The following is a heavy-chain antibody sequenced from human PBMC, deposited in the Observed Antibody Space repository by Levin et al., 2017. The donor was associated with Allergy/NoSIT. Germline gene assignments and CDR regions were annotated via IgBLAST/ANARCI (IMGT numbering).Heavy chain of an antibody. CDR1: GFTFDDYA. CDR2: ISWNSGSI. V-gene: IGHV3-9*01. J-gene: IGHJ4*02. CDR3: AKGTLGRGSYNLYYFDY. D-gene: IGHD1-26*01. Sequence: SLKISCAASGFTFDDYAMHWVRQAPGKGLEWVSGISWNSGSIGYADSVKGRFTISRDNAKNSLYLQMNSLRAEDTALYYCAKGTLGRGSYNLYYFDYWGQGTLVTVSS.